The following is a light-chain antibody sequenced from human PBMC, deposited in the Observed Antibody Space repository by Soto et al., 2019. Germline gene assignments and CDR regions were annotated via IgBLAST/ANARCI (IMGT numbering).Light chain of an antibody. J-gene: IGKJ3*01. CDR3: QQYGNSPPEFT. CDR1: QSVNSNY. V-gene: IGKV3-20*01. CDR2: GAS. Sequence: EIVLTQSPGTLSLSPGERATLSCRASQSVNSNYLAWYQQRPGQAPRLLIFGASYRATAIPDRFSGSGSGTDFTLTISRLEPEDFAVYYCQQYGNSPPEFTFGPGTKVDSK.